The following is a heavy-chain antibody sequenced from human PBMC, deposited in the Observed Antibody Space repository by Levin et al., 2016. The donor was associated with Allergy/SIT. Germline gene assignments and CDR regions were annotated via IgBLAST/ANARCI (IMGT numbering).Heavy chain of an antibody. CDR1: GFTFSSYA. J-gene: IGHJ4*02. CDR3: ARDGDGYKWGY. V-gene: IGHV3-30*04. D-gene: IGHD5-24*01. Sequence: GGSLRLSCAASGFTFSSYAMHWVRQAPGKGLEWVAVISYDGSNKYYADSVKGRFTISRDNSKNTLYLQMNSLRAEDTAVYYCARDGDGYKWGYWGQGTLVTVSS. CDR2: ISYDGSNK.